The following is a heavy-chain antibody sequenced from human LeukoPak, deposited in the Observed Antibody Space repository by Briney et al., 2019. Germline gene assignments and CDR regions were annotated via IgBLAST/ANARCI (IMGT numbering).Heavy chain of an antibody. CDR3: ARGVAVAGTTLDF. CDR1: GFTVSSNY. CDR2: IYSGGST. J-gene: IGHJ4*02. Sequence: GGSLRLSCAASGFTVSSNYMSWVRQAPGKGLEWVSVIYSGGSTYYADSVKGRFTISRDNSKNTLYLQMNSLRAEDTAVYYCARGVAVAGTTLDFWGQGTLVIVSS. D-gene: IGHD6-13*01. V-gene: IGHV3-53*01.